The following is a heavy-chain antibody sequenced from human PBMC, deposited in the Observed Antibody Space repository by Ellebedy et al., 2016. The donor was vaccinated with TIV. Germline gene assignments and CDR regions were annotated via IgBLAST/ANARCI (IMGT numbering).Heavy chain of an antibody. V-gene: IGHV1-8*01. CDR3: ARVNYYGDSSIYRWFDP. CDR2: MNPNSGNT. D-gene: IGHD3-22*01. CDR1: GYTFTSHD. J-gene: IGHJ5*02. Sequence: ASVKVSCKASGYTFTSHDINWVRQATGQGLEWMGWMNPNSGNTGYAQKFQDRVTMTRDTSTSTVYMELSSLRSEDTAVYYCARVNYYGDSSIYRWFDPWGQGTRVTVSS.